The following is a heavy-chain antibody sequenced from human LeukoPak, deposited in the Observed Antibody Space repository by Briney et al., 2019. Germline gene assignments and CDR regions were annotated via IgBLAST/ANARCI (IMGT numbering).Heavy chain of an antibody. V-gene: IGHV4-34*01. J-gene: IGHJ3*02. D-gene: IGHD3-10*01. Sequence: SETLSLTCAVYGGSFSGYYWSWIRQPPGKGLEWIGEINHSGSTNYNPSLKSRVTISVDTSKNQSSLKLSSVTAADTAVYYCARGSRITMVRGIRGYAFDIWGQGTMVTVSS. CDR2: INHSGST. CDR1: GGSFSGYY. CDR3: ARGSRITMVRGIRGYAFDI.